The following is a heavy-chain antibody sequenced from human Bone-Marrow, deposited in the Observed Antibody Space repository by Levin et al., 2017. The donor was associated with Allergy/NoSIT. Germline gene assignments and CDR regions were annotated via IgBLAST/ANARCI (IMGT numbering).Heavy chain of an antibody. V-gene: IGHV3-48*02. D-gene: IGHD3-22*01. Sequence: GGSLRLSCAASGLTFRHYTMNWVRQAPGKGLEWVSCITSSGDSTYYADSVKGRFTISRDNAKNSLYLQLNRLGDEDTAMYDCARDPARGYYDSSGYSGDHWGQGTLVTVSS. CDR1: GLTFRHYT. CDR3: ARDPARGYYDSSGYSGDH. CDR2: ITSSGDST. J-gene: IGHJ4*02.